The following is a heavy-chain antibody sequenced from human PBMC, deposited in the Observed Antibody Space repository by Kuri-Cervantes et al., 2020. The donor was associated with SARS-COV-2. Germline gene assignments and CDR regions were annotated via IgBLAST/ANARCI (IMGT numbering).Heavy chain of an antibody. V-gene: IGHV3-30*03. CDR1: GFTFSRNG. CDR2: ISYDGSNK. Sequence: GGSLRLSCAASGFTFSRNGMHWVRQAPGKGLEWVAVISYDGSNKYYADSVKGRFTISRDNSKNTLYLQMNSLRAEDTAVYYCARGEKAYYYDSSGYYGYWGQATLATVSS. CDR3: ARGEKAYYYDSSGYYGY. D-gene: IGHD3-22*01. J-gene: IGHJ4*02.